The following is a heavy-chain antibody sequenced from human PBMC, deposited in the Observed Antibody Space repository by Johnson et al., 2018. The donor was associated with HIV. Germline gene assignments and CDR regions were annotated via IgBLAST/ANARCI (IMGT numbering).Heavy chain of an antibody. J-gene: IGHJ3*02. D-gene: IGHD6-6*01. CDR2: MYSGGST. CDR3: ARDGYSSSSFGAFDI. CDR1: GFTVSSNY. V-gene: IGHV3-66*01. Sequence: VQLVESGGGLVQPGGSLRLSCAASGFTVSSNYMSWVRQAPGKGLEWVSVMYSGGSTYYADSVKGRFTISRDNSKNTLYLQMNSLRAEDTAVYYCARDGYSSSSFGAFDIWGQGTMVTVSS.